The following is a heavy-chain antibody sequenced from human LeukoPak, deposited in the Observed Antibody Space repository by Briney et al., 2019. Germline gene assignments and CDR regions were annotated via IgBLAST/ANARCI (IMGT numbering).Heavy chain of an antibody. J-gene: IGHJ4*02. D-gene: IGHD3-3*01. Sequence: SVKVSCKASGGTFSSYAISWVRQAPGQGLEWMGGIIPIFGTANYAQKFQGRVTITADKSTSTAYMELSSLRSEDTAVYYCAKARDVLRFLEWCPFDYWGQGTLVTVSS. CDR1: GGTFSSYA. CDR2: IIPIFGTA. CDR3: AKARDVLRFLEWCPFDY. V-gene: IGHV1-69*06.